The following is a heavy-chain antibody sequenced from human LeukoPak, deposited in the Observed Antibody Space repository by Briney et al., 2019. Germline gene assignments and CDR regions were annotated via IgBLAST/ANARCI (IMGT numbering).Heavy chain of an antibody. D-gene: IGHD3-10*01. CDR2: VSPYNGNT. CDR1: GYTFTSYH. J-gene: IGHJ4*02. CDR3: ARNGRVRRVVKDLFEY. V-gene: IGHV1-18*04. Sequence: GASVKVSCKASGYTFTSYHMHWVRQAPGQGLEWMGRVSPYNGNTYYSQRFQDRVIITKDTSTGTAYMDLRDLRTDDTAMYYCARNGRVRRVVKDLFEYWGQGTLVAVSS.